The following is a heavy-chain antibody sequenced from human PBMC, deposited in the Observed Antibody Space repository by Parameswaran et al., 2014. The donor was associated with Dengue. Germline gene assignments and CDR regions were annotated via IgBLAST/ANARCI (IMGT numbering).Heavy chain of an antibody. J-gene: IGHJ6*02. V-gene: IGHV3-53*01. D-gene: IGHD4-11*01. Sequence: RWIRQPPGKGLEWVSVIYRDDSTYYADSVKGRFTISRDNSRNTLYLQMNSLRADDTAVYYCARVGYSNYWSPWDVWGQGTTVTVSS. CDR2: IYRDDST. CDR3: ARVGYSNYWSPWDV.